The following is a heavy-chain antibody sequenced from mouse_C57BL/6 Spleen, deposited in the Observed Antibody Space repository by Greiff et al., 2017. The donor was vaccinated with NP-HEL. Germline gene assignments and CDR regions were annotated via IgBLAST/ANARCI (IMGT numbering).Heavy chain of an antibody. CDR1: GYSITSGYY. Sequence: ESGPGLVKPSQSLSLTCSVTGYSITSGYYWNWIRQFPGNKLEWMGYISYDGSNNYNPSLKNRISITRDTSKNQFFLKLNSVTTEDTATYYCASDGYSYYYAMDYWGQGTSVTVSS. V-gene: IGHV3-6*01. CDR2: ISYDGSN. J-gene: IGHJ4*01. D-gene: IGHD2-3*01. CDR3: ASDGYSYYYAMDY.